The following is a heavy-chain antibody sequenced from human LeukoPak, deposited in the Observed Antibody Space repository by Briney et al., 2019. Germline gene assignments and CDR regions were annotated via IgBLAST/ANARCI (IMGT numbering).Heavy chain of an antibody. CDR3: AKDRGQQPILDAFDI. J-gene: IGHJ3*02. V-gene: IGHV3-30*18. D-gene: IGHD6-13*01. Sequence: PGRSLRLSCAASGFTFSSYGMHWVRQAPGKGLEWVAVISYDGSNKYYADSVKGRFTISRDNSKNTLYLQMNCLRAEDTAVYYCAKDRGQQPILDAFDIWGQGTMVTVSS. CDR2: ISYDGSNK. CDR1: GFTFSSYG.